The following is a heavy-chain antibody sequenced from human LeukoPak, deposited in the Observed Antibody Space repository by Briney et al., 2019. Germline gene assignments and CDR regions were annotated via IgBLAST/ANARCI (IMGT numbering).Heavy chain of an antibody. CDR2: IIPIFGAA. CDR3: ARGASGYSFGTRFDS. V-gene: IGHV1-69*05. J-gene: IGHJ4*02. Sequence: GASVKGSCKASGGTFSSYAISWVRQAPGQGLEWVGGIIPIFGAANYAQKFQGRVTITTDDSTSTTYMELSSLRSEDTAVYYCARGASGYSFGTRFDSWGQGTLVSVSS. D-gene: IGHD5-18*01. CDR1: GGTFSSYA.